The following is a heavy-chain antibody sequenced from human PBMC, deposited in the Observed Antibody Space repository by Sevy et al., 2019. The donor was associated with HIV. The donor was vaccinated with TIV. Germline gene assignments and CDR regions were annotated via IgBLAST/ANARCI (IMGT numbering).Heavy chain of an antibody. Sequence: SETLSLTCTVSGGSISSYYWSWIRQPPGKGLEWIGYIYYSGSTNYNPSLKSRVTISVDTSKNRFSLKLSSVTAADTAVYYCAGDMLGYCSSTSCYAEGYFDYWGQGTLVTVSS. CDR3: AGDMLGYCSSTSCYAEGYFDY. J-gene: IGHJ4*02. CDR2: IYYSGST. V-gene: IGHV4-59*01. CDR1: GGSISSYY. D-gene: IGHD2-2*01.